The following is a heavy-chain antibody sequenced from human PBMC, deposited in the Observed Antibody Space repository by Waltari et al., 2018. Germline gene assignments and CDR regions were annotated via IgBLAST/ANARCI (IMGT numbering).Heavy chain of an antibody. V-gene: IGHV4-59*02. CDR1: GASVRDYY. D-gene: IGHD3-10*01. J-gene: IGHJ4*02. Sequence: QVQLQESGPGLVRPSETLSLTCTGSGASVRDYYWNWFRLPPGKGLAWIGTIYDSGATYYNPSLKSRLTMLMDTSKNQFSLILESVTAADRGLYYCTRGLFGRSWTPYYWGQGTLVTVSS. CDR2: IYDSGAT. CDR3: TRGLFGRSWTPYY.